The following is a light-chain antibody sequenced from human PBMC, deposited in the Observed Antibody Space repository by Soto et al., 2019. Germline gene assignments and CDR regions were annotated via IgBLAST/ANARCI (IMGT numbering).Light chain of an antibody. CDR2: RNS. V-gene: IGLV1-47*01. CDR3: AAWDDSLSGVI. CDR1: SSNIGGNY. J-gene: IGLJ2*01. Sequence: QSVLTQSPSASGTPGQRVTISCSGSSSNIGGNYVYWYQQLPGRAPKLLICRNSQRPSGVPDRFSGSKSGTSASLAISGLRSEDEADYSCAAWDDSLSGVIFGGGTKLTVL.